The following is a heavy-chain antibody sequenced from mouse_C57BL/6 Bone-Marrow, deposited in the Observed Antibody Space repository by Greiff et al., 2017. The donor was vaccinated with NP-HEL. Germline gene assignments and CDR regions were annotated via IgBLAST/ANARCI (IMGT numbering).Heavy chain of an antibody. V-gene: IGHV1-52*01. CDR3: ARRWLPDAMDY. CDR1: GYTFTSYW. Sequence: QVQLQQSGAELVRPGSSVKLSCKASGYTFTSYWMHWVKQRPIQGLEWIGNIDPSDSETHYNQKFKDKATLTVDKSSSTAYMQLSSLTSEDSAVYYCARRWLPDAMDYWGQGTSVTVSS. CDR2: IDPSDSET. D-gene: IGHD2-3*01. J-gene: IGHJ4*01.